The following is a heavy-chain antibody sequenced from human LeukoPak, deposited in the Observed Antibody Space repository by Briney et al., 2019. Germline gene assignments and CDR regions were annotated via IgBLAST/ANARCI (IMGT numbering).Heavy chain of an antibody. CDR2: ININGGRT. CDR1: GFTFSSYT. J-gene: IGHJ4*02. Sequence: GGSLRLSCSVSGFTFSSYTMHWVRQAPGKGLEYVSSININGGRTYYADSVKGRFTISRDNSKNTLYLQVSSLRAEDTAVYYCVKDKWIDHWGQGTLVTVSS. V-gene: IGHV3-64D*09. D-gene: IGHD2-8*01. CDR3: VKDKWIDH.